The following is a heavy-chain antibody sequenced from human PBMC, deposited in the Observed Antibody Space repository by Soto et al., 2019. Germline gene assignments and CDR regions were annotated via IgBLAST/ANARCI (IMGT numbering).Heavy chain of an antibody. D-gene: IGHD4-17*01. V-gene: IGHV4-4*07. J-gene: IGHJ4*02. CDR1: DGSISSYY. CDR3: ARADYGDYGFDY. CDR2: TYTSART. Sequence: GTLALTSNVSDGSISSYYWSWIRPPAGKGVEGIGRTYTSARTNYNPPLKSRLTTSVDRTKTQSSLNLSSGTVVDPAVYYCARADYGDYGFDYCGQGTLVTVSS.